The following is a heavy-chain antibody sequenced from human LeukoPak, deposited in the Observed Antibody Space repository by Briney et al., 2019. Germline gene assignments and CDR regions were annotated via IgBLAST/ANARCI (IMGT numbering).Heavy chain of an antibody. D-gene: IGHD6-19*01. CDR2: ISGGNGST. V-gene: IGHV1-3*01. CDR1: DYTFTSYA. J-gene: IGHJ3*02. CDR3: AREMADSTGWNSFDI. Sequence: GASVKVSCRAYDYTFTSYAVHWVRQAPGQRLEWMGWISGGNGSTKYSQKFQGRVTITRDTSASTAYMELSSLRSEDTAVYYCAREMADSTGWNSFDIWGQGTMVTVSS.